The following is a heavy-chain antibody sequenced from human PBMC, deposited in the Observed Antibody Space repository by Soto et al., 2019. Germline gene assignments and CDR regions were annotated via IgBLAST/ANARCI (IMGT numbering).Heavy chain of an antibody. CDR1: GFTFSSYS. Sequence: RLSCAASGFTFSSYSMNWVRQAPGKGLEWVSSISSSSSYIYYADSVKGRFTISRDNAKNSLYLQMNSLRAEDTAVYYCARAAMVSFDSFDIWGQGXMVTV. J-gene: IGHJ3*02. V-gene: IGHV3-21*01. CDR2: ISSSSSYI. CDR3: ARAAMVSFDSFDI. D-gene: IGHD5-18*01.